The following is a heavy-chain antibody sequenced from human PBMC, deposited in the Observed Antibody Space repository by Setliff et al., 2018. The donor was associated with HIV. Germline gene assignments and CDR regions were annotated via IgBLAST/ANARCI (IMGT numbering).Heavy chain of an antibody. CDR3: ARPLTVSYNFWGDAFAI. J-gene: IGHJ3*02. CDR1: GGSISSGNYY. V-gene: IGHV4-39*01. Sequence: SETLSLTCNVSGGSISSGNYYWGWVRQPPGKGLEWIASFHYSGSTSYNPSLRSRVTISVDTSKNQFSLRLTSVTAADTAVYYCARPLTVSYNFWGDAFAIWGQGTMVTVSS. D-gene: IGHD3-3*01. CDR2: FHYSGST.